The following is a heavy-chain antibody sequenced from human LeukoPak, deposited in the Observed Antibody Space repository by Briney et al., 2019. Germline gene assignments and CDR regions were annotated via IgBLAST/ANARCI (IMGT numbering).Heavy chain of an antibody. V-gene: IGHV3-30*18. J-gene: IGHJ4*02. CDR2: ISFDGRNT. Sequence: GTSLRLSCAASGFTFSTYAMHWVRQAPGKGLEWVAVISFDGRNTYHTDSLRGRFTVSRDNSKYTLYLQMNSLRAEDTAVYYCAKDFMGTDIDSWGQGTRVTVSS. CDR1: GFTFSTYA. CDR3: AKDFMGTDIDS. D-gene: IGHD5-18*01.